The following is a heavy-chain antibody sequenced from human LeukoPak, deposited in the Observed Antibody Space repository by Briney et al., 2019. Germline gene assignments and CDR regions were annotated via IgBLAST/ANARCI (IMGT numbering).Heavy chain of an antibody. V-gene: IGHV3-74*01. D-gene: IGHD2-2*01. CDR2: INSDGSST. CDR1: GFTFSSYW. J-gene: IGHJ3*02. CDR3: AMSYCSSTSCYWAAGDAFDI. Sequence: GGSLRLSCAASGFTFSSYWMHWVRQAPGKGLVWVSRINSDGSSTSYADSVKGRFTISRDNAKNTLYLQMNRLRAEDTAVYYCAMSYCSSTSCYWAAGDAFDIWGQGTMVTVSS.